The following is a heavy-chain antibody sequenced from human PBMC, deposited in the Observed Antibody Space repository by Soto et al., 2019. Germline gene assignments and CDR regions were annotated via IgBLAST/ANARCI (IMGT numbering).Heavy chain of an antibody. CDR2: MNPNSGNT. Sequence: QVQLVQSGAEVKKPGASVKVSCKASGYTFTSYDINWVRQATGQGLEGMGWMNPNSGNTGYTQKCQGRVTMTRNTSISTAYMELSSLRSEDTAVYYCARGITIFGVVPGWGQGTLVTVSS. J-gene: IGHJ4*02. D-gene: IGHD3-3*01. CDR3: ARGITIFGVVPG. CDR1: GYTFTSYD. V-gene: IGHV1-8*01.